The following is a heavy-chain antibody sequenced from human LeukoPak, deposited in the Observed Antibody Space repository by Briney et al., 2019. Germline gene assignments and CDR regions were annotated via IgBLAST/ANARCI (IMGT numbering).Heavy chain of an antibody. J-gene: IGHJ6*03. V-gene: IGHV1-46*01. CDR3: ARVRDSGSYHRVLYYMDV. CDR1: GYTFTSYY. D-gene: IGHD1-26*01. CDR2: INPSGGST. Sequence: VASVKVSCKASGYTFTSYYMHWVRQAPGQGLEWMGIINPSGGSTSYAQKFQGRVTMTRDTSTSTVYMELSSLRSEDTAVYYCARVRDSGSYHRVLYYMDVWGKGTTVTASS.